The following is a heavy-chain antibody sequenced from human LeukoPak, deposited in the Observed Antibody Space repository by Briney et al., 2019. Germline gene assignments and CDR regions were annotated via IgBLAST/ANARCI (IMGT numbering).Heavy chain of an antibody. V-gene: IGHV3-21*01. CDR3: ARVRYGSGSRIPDY. J-gene: IGHJ4*02. CDR1: GFTFSSYS. CDR2: ISSSSSYI. D-gene: IGHD3-10*01. Sequence: GGSPRLSCAASGFTFSSYSMNWVRQAPGKGLEWDSSISSSSSYIYYADSVKGRFTISRDNAKNSLYLQMNSLRAEDTAVYYCARVRYGSGSRIPDYWGQGTLVTVSS.